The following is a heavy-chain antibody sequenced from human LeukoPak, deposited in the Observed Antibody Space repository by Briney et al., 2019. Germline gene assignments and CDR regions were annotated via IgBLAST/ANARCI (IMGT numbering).Heavy chain of an antibody. CDR2: IYYSGST. V-gene: IGHV4-59*01. CDR3: ARDRGSSGWQVFDY. Sequence: PSETLSLTCTVSGGSISSYYWSWIRQPPGKGLEWIGYIYYSGSTNYNPSLKSRVTISVDTSKNQFSLKPSSVTAADTAVYYCARDRGSSGWQVFDYWGQGTLVTVSS. D-gene: IGHD6-19*01. J-gene: IGHJ4*02. CDR1: GGSISSYY.